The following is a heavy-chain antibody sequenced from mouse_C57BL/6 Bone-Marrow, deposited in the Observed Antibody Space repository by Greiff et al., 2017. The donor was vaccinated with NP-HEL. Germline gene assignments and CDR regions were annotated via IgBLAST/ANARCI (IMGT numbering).Heavy chain of an antibody. J-gene: IGHJ2*01. V-gene: IGHV1-80*01. CDR3: ARWGLTRNGDY. CDR1: GYAFSSYW. D-gene: IGHD3-3*01. Sequence: QVQLKESGAELVKPGASVKISCKASGYAFSSYWMNWVKQRPGKGLEWIGQIYPGDGDTNYNGKFKGKATLTADKSSSTAYMQRSSLTSEDSAVYFCARWGLTRNGDYWGQGTTLTVSS. CDR2: IYPGDGDT.